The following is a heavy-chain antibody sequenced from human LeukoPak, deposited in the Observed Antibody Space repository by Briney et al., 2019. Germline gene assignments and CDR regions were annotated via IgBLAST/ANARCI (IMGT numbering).Heavy chain of an antibody. Sequence: SETLSLTCTVSGGSISSSSYYWGWIRQPPGKGQEWIGSIYYSGSTYYNPSLKSRVTISVDTSKNQFSLKLSSVTAADTAVYYCARYVDIVAETWASTYFDYWGQGTLVTVSS. CDR1: GGSISSSSYY. V-gene: IGHV4-39*07. J-gene: IGHJ4*02. D-gene: IGHD5-12*01. CDR2: IYYSGST. CDR3: ARYVDIVAETWASTYFDY.